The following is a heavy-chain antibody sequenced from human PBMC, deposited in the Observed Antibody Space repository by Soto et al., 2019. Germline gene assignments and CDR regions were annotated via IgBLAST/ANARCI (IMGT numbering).Heavy chain of an antibody. CDR3: ARGSTNCSGGSCPNYYYYYGMDV. V-gene: IGHV4-34*01. Sequence: SETLSLTCAVYGGSFSGYYWSWIRQPPGKGLEWIGEINHSGSTNYNPSLKSRVTISVDTSKNQFSLKLSSVTAADTAVYYCARGSTNCSGGSCPNYYYYYGMDVWGQGTTVTVS. D-gene: IGHD2-15*01. CDR2: INHSGST. J-gene: IGHJ6*02. CDR1: GGSFSGYY.